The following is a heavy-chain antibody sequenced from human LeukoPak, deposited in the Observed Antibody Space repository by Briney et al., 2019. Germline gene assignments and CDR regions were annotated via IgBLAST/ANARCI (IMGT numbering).Heavy chain of an antibody. V-gene: IGHV1-24*01. J-gene: IGHJ4*02. Sequence: GGSLRLSCAASGFTFSSYAMHWVRQAPGKGLEWMGGFDPEDGETIYAQKFQGRVTMTEDTPTDTAYMELSSLRSEDTAVYYCATVSYYYDSSGYPYWGQGTLVTVSS. CDR2: FDPEDGET. CDR3: ATVSYYYDSSGYPY. D-gene: IGHD3-22*01. CDR1: GFTFSSYA.